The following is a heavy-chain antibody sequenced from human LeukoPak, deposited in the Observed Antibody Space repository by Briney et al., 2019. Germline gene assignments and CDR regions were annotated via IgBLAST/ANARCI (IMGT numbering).Heavy chain of an antibody. CDR1: GYTFTGYY. CDR2: INPNSGGT. Sequence: ASVKVSCKASGYTFTGYYMHWVRQAPGQGLEWMGWINPNSGGTNYAQKFQGRVTMTRDTSTSTVYMELSSLRSEDTAVYYCARGPGYCDSSGYYYYYYMDVWGKGTTVTISS. CDR3: ARGPGYCDSSGYYYYYYMDV. V-gene: IGHV1-2*02. D-gene: IGHD3-22*01. J-gene: IGHJ6*03.